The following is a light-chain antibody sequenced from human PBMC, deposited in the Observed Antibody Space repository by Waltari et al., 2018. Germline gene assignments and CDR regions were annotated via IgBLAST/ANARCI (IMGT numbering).Light chain of an antibody. CDR1: SSDVGGYNY. CDR3: SSYTSSSTPHVV. V-gene: IGLV2-14*03. Sequence: QSALTQPASVSGSPGQSITISCTGTSSDVGGYNYVSWSQQPPGKSPKLMIYDVSNRPSGVSNRFSGSKSGNTASLTISGLQAEDEADYYCSSYTSSSTPHVVFGGGTKLTVL. CDR2: DVS. J-gene: IGLJ2*01.